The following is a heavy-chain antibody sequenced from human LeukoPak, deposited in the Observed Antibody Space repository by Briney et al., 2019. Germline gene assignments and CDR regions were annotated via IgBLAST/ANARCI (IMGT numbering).Heavy chain of an antibody. CDR1: GFTFSSYA. J-gene: IGHJ3*02. CDR2: ISGSGGST. CDR3: ANAWRHSGYDSGYSYATSDAFDI. D-gene: IGHD5-12*01. Sequence: GGSLRLSYAASGFTFSSYAMSWVRQAPGKGLEWVSAISGSGGSTYYADSVKGRFTISRDNSKNTLYLQMNSLRAEDTAVYYCANAWRHSGYDSGYSYATSDAFDIWGQGTMVTVSS. V-gene: IGHV3-23*01.